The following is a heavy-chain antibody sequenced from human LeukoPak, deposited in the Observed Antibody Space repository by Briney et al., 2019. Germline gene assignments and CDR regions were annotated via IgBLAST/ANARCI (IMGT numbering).Heavy chain of an antibody. CDR3: AKDSDYYDSSGLFDY. D-gene: IGHD3-22*01. J-gene: IGHJ4*02. Sequence: GGSLRLSCAASGFTFSSYAMSWVRQAPGKGLEWVSAISGSGGSTYYADSVKDRFTISRDNSKNTLYLQMNSLRAEDTAVYYCAKDSDYYDSSGLFDYWGQGTLVTVSS. CDR2: ISGSGGST. V-gene: IGHV3-23*01. CDR1: GFTFSSYA.